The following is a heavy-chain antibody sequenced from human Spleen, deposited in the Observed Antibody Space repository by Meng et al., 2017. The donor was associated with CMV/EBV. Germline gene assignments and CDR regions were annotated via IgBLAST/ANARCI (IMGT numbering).Heavy chain of an antibody. CDR2: IKTKTYDGTT. CDR3: TTLALVGGTTVDY. Sequence: GFTLNNAWMGWVRQDPGKGLEWVGHIKTKTYDGTTDYAAPVKGRFTISRDDSKNTLYLQMVTLKTEDTAVYYCTTLALVGGTTVDYWGQGTLVTVSS. V-gene: IGHV3-15*01. D-gene: IGHD1-26*01. J-gene: IGHJ4*02. CDR1: GFTLNNAW.